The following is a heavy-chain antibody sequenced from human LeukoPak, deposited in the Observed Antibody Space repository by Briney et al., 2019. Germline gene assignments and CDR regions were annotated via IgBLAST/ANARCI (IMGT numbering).Heavy chain of an antibody. V-gene: IGHV1-18*01. CDR2: ISAYNGNT. CDR1: GYTFTSYG. D-gene: IGHD2-15*01. CDR3: AREPDSVVVPQRDY. J-gene: IGHJ4*02. Sequence: GASVKVSCKAFGYTFTSYGISWVRQAPGQGLEWMGWISAYNGNTNYAQKLQGRVTMTTDTSTSTAYMELRSLRSDDTAVYYCAREPDSVVVPQRDYWGQGTLVTVSS.